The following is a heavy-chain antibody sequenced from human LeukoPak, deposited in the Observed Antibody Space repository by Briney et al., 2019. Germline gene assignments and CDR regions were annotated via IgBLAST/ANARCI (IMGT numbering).Heavy chain of an antibody. CDR2: IIPIFGTA. J-gene: IGHJ4*02. CDR1: GGTFSSYA. CDR3: ARAGGYCGRISCPYYFDY. D-gene: IGHD2-15*01. V-gene: IGHV1-69*06. Sequence: GASVKVSCKASGGTFSSYAINWVRQAPGQGLEWMGGIIPIFGTANYAQKFQGRVTITADKSTSTAYMDLSSLRSEDTAVYYCARAGGYCGRISCPYYFDYWGQGSLVAVSS.